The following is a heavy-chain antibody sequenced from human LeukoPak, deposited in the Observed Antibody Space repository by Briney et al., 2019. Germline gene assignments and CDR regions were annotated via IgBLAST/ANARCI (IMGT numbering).Heavy chain of an antibody. J-gene: IGHJ4*02. Sequence: GGSLRLSCAASGFTFSSYSMSWVRQAPGKGLEWVANVKEDGSEKNYVDSVKGRFTISRDNAISSLYLQMNSLRAEDTAVYFCARLLHYESSGYRPVDCWGQGTLVTVSS. CDR3: ARLLHYESSGYRPVDC. CDR1: GFTFSSYS. CDR2: VKEDGSEK. D-gene: IGHD3-22*01. V-gene: IGHV3-7*01.